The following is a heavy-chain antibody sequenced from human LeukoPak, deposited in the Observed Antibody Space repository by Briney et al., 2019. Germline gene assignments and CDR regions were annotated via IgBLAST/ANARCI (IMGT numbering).Heavy chain of an antibody. J-gene: IGHJ4*02. D-gene: IGHD5-24*01. Sequence: GSLRLSCAASGFTFSSYWMNWVRQVPGKGLECLANIKEDGSETYYADSVKGRFTISRDNPKNLLFLQINSLRVEDTAVYYCARETPRRGETRDGYRWGQGTVVTVSS. CDR1: GFTFSSYW. CDR2: IKEDGSET. CDR3: ARETPRRGETRDGYR. V-gene: IGHV3-7*01.